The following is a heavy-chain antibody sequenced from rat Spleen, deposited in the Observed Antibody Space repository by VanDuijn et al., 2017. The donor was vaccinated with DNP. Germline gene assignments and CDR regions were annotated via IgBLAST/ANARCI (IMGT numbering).Heavy chain of an antibody. CDR2: IWNTGGT. CDR3: AXXXPGXXXAXXX. V-gene: IGHV2-41*01. D-gene: IGHD1-4*01. CDR1: GFSLTSYN. Sequence: QVQLKESGPGLVQPSQTLSLTCTVAGFSLTSYNVHWVRQPPGKGLEWMGVIWNTGGTRYNSALKSRLSISKDTSKSQVFXKMNXLQTEDTAXXXCAXXXPGXXXAXXXWGQGTXXTVSS. J-gene: IGHJ4*01.